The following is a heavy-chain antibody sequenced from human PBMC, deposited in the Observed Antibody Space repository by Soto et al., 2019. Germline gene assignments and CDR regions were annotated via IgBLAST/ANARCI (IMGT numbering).Heavy chain of an antibody. J-gene: IGHJ4*02. CDR1: GFTFSSYA. D-gene: IGHD3-10*01. CDR2: ISGSGGST. V-gene: IGHV3-23*01. CDR3: AKREGYYYGSGSYYNGTYFDY. Sequence: GGSLRLSCAASGFTFSSYAMSWVRQAPGKGLEWVSAISGSGGSTYYADSVKGRFTISRDNSKNTLYLQMNSLRAEDTAVYYCAKREGYYYGSGSYYNGTYFDYWGQGTLVTVSS.